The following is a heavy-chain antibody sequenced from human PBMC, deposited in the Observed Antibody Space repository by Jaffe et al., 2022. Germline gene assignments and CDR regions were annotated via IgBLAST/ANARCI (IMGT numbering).Heavy chain of an antibody. D-gene: IGHD5-12*01. J-gene: IGHJ4*02. CDR3: VKGYRGSYYEPDY. CDR2: IYPDDSDT. CDR1: GYSFISYW. V-gene: IGHV5-51*03. Sequence: EVQLVQSGAEMKRPGESLKISCKASGYSFISYWIGWVRQMPGKGLEWMGIIYPDDSDTRYSQSFQGQVTISVDKSITTAYLQWSSLKASDTAMYYCVKGYRGSYYEPDYWGQGTLVTVSS.